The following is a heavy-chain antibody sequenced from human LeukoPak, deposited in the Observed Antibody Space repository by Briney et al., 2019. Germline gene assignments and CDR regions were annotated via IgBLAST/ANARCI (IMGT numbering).Heavy chain of an antibody. V-gene: IGHV1-18*01. J-gene: IGHJ4*02. CDR3: ARARPGGYSYGYSD. Sequence: ASVKVSCKASGYTFTSYGISWVRQAPGQGLEWMGWISAYNGNTNYAQKLQGRVTMTTDTSTSTAYMELSRLRSDDTAVYYCARARPGGYSYGYSDWGQGTLVTVSS. CDR1: GYTFTSYG. D-gene: IGHD5-18*01. CDR2: ISAYNGNT.